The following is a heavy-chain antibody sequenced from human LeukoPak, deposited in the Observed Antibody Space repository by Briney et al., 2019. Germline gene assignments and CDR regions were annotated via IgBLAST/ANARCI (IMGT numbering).Heavy chain of an antibody. D-gene: IGHD2-21*02. J-gene: IGHJ3*02. CDR1: GFTFTICG. CDR2: IRYDGNEK. Sequence: PGGSLSLSCAASGFTFTICGMRWVRQAPGKGLEWLAFIRYDGNEKHYADSVKGRFTVSRDNSKQTVYLQMNSLRAEDTAVYHCAKDLNVVMTRQGAFDIWGQGTVVTVSS. V-gene: IGHV3-30*02. CDR3: AKDLNVVMTRQGAFDI.